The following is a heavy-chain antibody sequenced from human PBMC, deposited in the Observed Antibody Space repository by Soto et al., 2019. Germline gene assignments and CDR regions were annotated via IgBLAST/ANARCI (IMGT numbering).Heavy chain of an antibody. CDR3: AKDPDILTGRN. CDR2: ISGSGGST. Sequence: GGSLRLSCAASGFTFSSYAMSWVRQAPGKGLEWVSAISGSGGSTYYADSVKGRFTISRDNSKNTLYLQMNSLRAEDTAVYYSAKDPDILTGRNWGQGTLVTVSS. V-gene: IGHV3-23*01. CDR1: GFTFSSYA. D-gene: IGHD3-9*01. J-gene: IGHJ4*02.